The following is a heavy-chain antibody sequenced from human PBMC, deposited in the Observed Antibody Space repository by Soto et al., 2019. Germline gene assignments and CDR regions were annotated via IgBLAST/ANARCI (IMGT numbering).Heavy chain of an antibody. D-gene: IGHD6-13*01. CDR3: ARGIAAPRAFDI. V-gene: IGHV4-31*03. CDR2: IYYSGST. CDR1: GGSISSGGYY. J-gene: IGHJ3*02. Sequence: QVQLQESGPGLVKPSQTRSLTCTVSGGSISSGGYYWSWIRQPPGKGLEWIGYIYYSGSTYYNQSLKSRVTISVDTSKNQFSLKLSSVTAADTAVYYCARGIAAPRAFDIWGQGTMVTVSS.